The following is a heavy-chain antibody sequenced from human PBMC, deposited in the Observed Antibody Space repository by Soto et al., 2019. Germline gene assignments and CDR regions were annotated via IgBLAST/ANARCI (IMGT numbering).Heavy chain of an antibody. V-gene: IGHV3-74*01. CDR2: INSDGSGT. Sequence: EVPLVESGGGLVQPGGSLRLSCEASGFTFNTYWMHWVRQAPGKGLVWVSRINSDGSGTTYADSVKGRFTISRDNAKNTLYLQMNSLRVEDTAVYYCARDDFQGRYCSGGSCYLFHDWGQGTLVAVSS. CDR3: ARDDFQGRYCSGGSCYLFHD. D-gene: IGHD2-15*01. CDR1: GFTFNTYW. J-gene: IGHJ4*02.